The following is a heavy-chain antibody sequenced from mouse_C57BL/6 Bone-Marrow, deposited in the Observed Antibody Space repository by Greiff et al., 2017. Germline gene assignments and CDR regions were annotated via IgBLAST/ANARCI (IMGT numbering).Heavy chain of an antibody. CDR3: ASDYYGSSYYFDY. D-gene: IGHD1-1*01. J-gene: IGHJ2*01. CDR2: INPNYGTT. Sequence: VQLQQSGPELVKPGASVKISCKASGYSFTDYNMNWVKQSTGKSLEWIGVINPNYGTTSYNQKFKGKATLTVDQSSSTAYMQHNSLTSEDSAVYYCASDYYGSSYYFDYWGQGTTLTVSS. V-gene: IGHV1-39*01. CDR1: GYSFTDYN.